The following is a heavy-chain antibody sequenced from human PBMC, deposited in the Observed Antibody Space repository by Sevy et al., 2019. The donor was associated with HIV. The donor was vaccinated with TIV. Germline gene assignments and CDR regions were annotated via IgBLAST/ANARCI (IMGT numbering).Heavy chain of an antibody. CDR3: ARDLPPSATTVPHFDC. CDR1: GFTFSSYE. D-gene: IGHD4-17*01. V-gene: IGHV3-48*03. Sequence: GESLKISCAASGFTFSSYEMNWVRQAPGKGLEWISYISNSGTAMYYPDSVRGRFTISRDNARRSLYLQMNSLRAEDTAVYYCARDLPPSATTVPHFDCWGQGTLVTVSS. CDR2: ISNSGTAM. J-gene: IGHJ4*02.